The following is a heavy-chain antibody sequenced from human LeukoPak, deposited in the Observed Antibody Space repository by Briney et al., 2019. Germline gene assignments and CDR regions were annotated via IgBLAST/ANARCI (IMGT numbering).Heavy chain of an antibody. CDR3: ARDRDYGDYLFDY. Sequence: PGGSLRLSCAASGFTFSDYWMTWVRQAPGKGLEWVANIKPDGSEKYYVDSVKGRFTISRDNSKNTPYLQMNSLRAEDTAVYYCARDRDYGDYLFDYWGQGTLVTVSS. J-gene: IGHJ4*02. CDR1: GFTFSDYW. CDR2: IKPDGSEK. D-gene: IGHD4-17*01. V-gene: IGHV3-7*01.